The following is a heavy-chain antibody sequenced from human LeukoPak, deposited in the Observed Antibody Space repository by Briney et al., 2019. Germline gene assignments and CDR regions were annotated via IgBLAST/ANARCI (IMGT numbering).Heavy chain of an antibody. CDR1: GFTVSSHY. J-gene: IGHJ4*02. CDR2: IYSGGST. CDR3: ARDGGEY. V-gene: IGHV3-66*02. Sequence: GGSLRLSCAASGFTVSSHYMSWVRQAPGKGLEWVSVIYSGGSTYYAESVKGRFTISRDSSKNTLYLQMNSLRAEDAAVYYCARDGGEYWGQGTLVTVSS. D-gene: IGHD3-16*01.